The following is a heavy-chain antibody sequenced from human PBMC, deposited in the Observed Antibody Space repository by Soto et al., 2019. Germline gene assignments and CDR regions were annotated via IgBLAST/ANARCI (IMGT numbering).Heavy chain of an antibody. V-gene: IGHV5-10-1*01. CDR3: ARLVTSVGRAYYYYGMDV. CDR2: IDPSDSYT. Sequence: GESLKISCKGSGYSFTSYWISWVRQMPGKGLEWMGRIDPSDSYTNYSPSFQGHVTISADKSISTAYLQWSSLKASDTAMYYCARLVTSVGRAYYYYGMDVWGQGTTVTVSS. CDR1: GYSFTSYW. D-gene: IGHD1-26*01. J-gene: IGHJ6*02.